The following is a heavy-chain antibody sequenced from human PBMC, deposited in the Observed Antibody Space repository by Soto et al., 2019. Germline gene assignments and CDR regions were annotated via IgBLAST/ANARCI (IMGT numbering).Heavy chain of an antibody. Sequence: EVQFVESGGGLVKPGGSLKLSCAVSGLTFSGSAMHWVRLASGKGLEWVGHIRKKANNYATAYAASVQGRFTISRDDSKNMAYLQMNSLKTEDTAVYYCSANDHDDHTTFDQWGPGTLVTVSS. D-gene: IGHD3-16*01. J-gene: IGHJ4*02. CDR3: SANDHDDHTTFDQ. CDR2: IRKKANNYAT. CDR1: GLTFSGSA. V-gene: IGHV3-73*01.